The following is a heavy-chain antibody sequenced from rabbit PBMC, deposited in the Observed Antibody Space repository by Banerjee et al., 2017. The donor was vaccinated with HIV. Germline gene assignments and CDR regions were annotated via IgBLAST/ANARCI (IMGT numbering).Heavy chain of an antibody. D-gene: IGHD1-1*01. Sequence: QSLEESGGGLVQPGGTLTLTCKASGIDFSSNYYMCWVRQAPGKGLEWITCINIDSGSTWYASWAKGRFTISKASSTTVTLQMTSLTAADTATYFCARGSSGDYMWGQGTLVTVS. CDR3: ARGSSGDYM. V-gene: IGHV1S40*01. CDR2: INIDSGST. J-gene: IGHJ3*01. CDR1: GIDFSSNYY.